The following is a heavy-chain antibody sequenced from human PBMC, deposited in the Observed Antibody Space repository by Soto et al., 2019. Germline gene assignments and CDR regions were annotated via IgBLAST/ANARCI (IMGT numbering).Heavy chain of an antibody. CDR1: GGSIGSYY. J-gene: IGHJ2*01. CDR3: ANLHWYFDR. CDR2: IYYTGST. V-gene: IGHV4-59*01. Sequence: SETLSLTCTVSGGSIGSYYWSWIRQPPGKGLEWIGYIYYTGSTNYNPSLKSRVTISVDTSKNQFSLQLSSVTAADTAVYYCANLHWYFDRWGRRTLDTVSS.